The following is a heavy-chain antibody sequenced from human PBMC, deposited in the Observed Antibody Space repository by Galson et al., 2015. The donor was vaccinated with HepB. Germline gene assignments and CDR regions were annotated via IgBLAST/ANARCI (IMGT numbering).Heavy chain of an antibody. J-gene: IGHJ4*02. CDR3: AKSPLLWFLLDY. V-gene: IGHV3-23*01. CDR2: ISGSGGST. CDR1: GFTFSSYA. D-gene: IGHD3-10*01. Sequence: SLRLSCAASGFTFSSYAMSWVRQAPGKGLEWVSAISGSGGSTYYADSVKGRFTISRDNSKKTLYLQMNSLRAEDTAVYYCAKSPLLWFLLDYWGQGTLVTVSS.